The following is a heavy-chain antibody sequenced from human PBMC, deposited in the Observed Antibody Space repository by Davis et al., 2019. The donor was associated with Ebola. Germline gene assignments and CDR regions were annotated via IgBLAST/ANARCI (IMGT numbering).Heavy chain of an antibody. J-gene: IGHJ4*02. Sequence: PGGSLRLSCAASGFTFSNYAMSWVRQAPGKGLEWVSVISDSDVRTYYAESVKGRFTISRDTSNNTLHLQMKSLRAEDTAAYYCAKNGGGTLTNIDSWGQGTLVTVSS. CDR1: GFTFSNYA. V-gene: IGHV3-23*01. CDR2: ISDSDVRT. D-gene: IGHD4-11*01. CDR3: AKNGGGTLTNIDS.